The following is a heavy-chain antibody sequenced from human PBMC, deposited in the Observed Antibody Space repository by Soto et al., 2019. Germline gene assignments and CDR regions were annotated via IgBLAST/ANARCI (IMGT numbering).Heavy chain of an antibody. CDR3: ARGAGGYCSSTSCYQDYYYGMDV. CDR1: GFTFSSYG. D-gene: IGHD2-2*03. V-gene: IGHV3-30*03. Sequence: VQLVESGGGLVQPGGSLRLSCAASGFTFSSYGMHWVRQAPGRGLEWVAVISYDGSNKYYADSVKGRFTISRDNSKNTLYLQMNSLRAEDTAVYYCARGAGGYCSSTSCYQDYYYGMDVWGQGTTVTVSS. J-gene: IGHJ6*02. CDR2: ISYDGSNK.